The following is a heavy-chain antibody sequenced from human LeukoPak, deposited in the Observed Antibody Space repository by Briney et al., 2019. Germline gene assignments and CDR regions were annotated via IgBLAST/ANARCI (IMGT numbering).Heavy chain of an antibody. CDR2: IYYSGST. J-gene: IGHJ4*02. V-gene: IGHV4-39*01. Sequence: SETLSLTCTVSGGSISSSDYYWGWIRQPPGKGLEWIGSIYYSGSTYYNPSLKSRVTISVDTSKNQYSLKLSSVTAADTAVYYCARYFKAAAGTDPFDSWGQGTLVTVSS. D-gene: IGHD6-13*01. CDR1: GGSISSSDYY. CDR3: ARYFKAAAGTDPFDS.